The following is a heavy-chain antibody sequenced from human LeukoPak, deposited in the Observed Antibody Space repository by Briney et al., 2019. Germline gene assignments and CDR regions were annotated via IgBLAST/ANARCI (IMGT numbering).Heavy chain of an antibody. CDR1: GYTLTELA. V-gene: IGHV1-24*01. J-gene: IGHJ4*02. D-gene: IGHD3-22*01. CDR2: FDPDNGGT. CDR3: TTVANGHYYY. Sequence: ASVKVSCKVSGYTLTELAIHWVRQAPGKGLEWMGGFDPDNGGTVYAQNFQGRVTMTEDTSTDTAYMELSSLRSEDTAVYYCTTVANGHYYYWGQGTLVTVSS.